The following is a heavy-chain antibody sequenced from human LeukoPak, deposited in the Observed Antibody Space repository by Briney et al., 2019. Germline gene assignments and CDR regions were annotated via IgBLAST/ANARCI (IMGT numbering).Heavy chain of an antibody. CDR2: INTNTGNP. V-gene: IGHV7-4-1*02. CDR1: GYTFTSYA. Sequence: GASVKVSCKASGYTFTSYAMNWVRQAPGQGLEWMGWINTNTGNPTYAQGFTGRFVFSLDTSVSTAYLQISSLKAEDTAVYYCAKVGLPDALINWIDSWGQGTLVTVSS. J-gene: IGHJ5*01. CDR3: AKVGLPDALINWIDS. D-gene: IGHD2-2*01.